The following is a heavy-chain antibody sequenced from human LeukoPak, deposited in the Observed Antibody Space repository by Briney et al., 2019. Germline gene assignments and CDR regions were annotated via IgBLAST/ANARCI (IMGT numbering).Heavy chain of an antibody. V-gene: IGHV3-23*01. Sequence: GGSLRLSCAASGCTFSSYAMSWVRQAPGKGLEWASAISGSGGSTYYADSVKGRFTISRDNSKNTLYLQMNSLRAEDTAVYYCAKVSSPGRPFDYWGQGTLVTVYS. CDR2: ISGSGGST. J-gene: IGHJ4*02. D-gene: IGHD1-14*01. CDR1: GCTFSSYA. CDR3: AKVSSPGRPFDY.